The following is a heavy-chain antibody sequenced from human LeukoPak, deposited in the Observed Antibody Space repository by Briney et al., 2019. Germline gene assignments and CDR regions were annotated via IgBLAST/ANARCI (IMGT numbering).Heavy chain of an antibody. CDR1: GYTFTSYG. CDR2: ISACNGNT. J-gene: IGHJ4*02. V-gene: IGHV1-18*01. Sequence: ASVKVSCKASGYTFTSYGISWVRQAPGQGLEWMGWISACNGNTNYAQKLQGRVTMTTDTSTSTAYMELRSLRSDDTAVYYCARAGGTIAVAGNFDYWGQGTLVTVSS. D-gene: IGHD6-19*01. CDR3: ARAGGTIAVAGNFDY.